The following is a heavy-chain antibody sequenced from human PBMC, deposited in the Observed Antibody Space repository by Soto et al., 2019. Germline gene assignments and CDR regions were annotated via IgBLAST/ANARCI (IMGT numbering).Heavy chain of an antibody. CDR2: IYYSGST. J-gene: IGHJ3*02. CDR1: GGSISSSSYS. D-gene: IGHD2-8*01. CDR3: ASPQRQYAAFDI. V-gene: IGHV4-39*01. Sequence: SETLSLTCSVSGGSISSSSYSWGWIRQPPGKGLEWIGTIYYSGSTHYNPSLEGRVAISADTPNNQLSLRLSSVTAADTAVYYCASPQRQYAAFDIWGQGTMVTVSS.